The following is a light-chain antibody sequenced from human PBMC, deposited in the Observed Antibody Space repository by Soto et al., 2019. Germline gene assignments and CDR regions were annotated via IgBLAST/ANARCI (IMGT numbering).Light chain of an antibody. CDR2: KAS. V-gene: IGKV1-5*03. CDR3: QQYGSFSPIT. CDR1: QTISSW. Sequence: DIQMTQSPSTLSGSVGDRVTITCRASQTISSWLAWYQQKPGKAPKLLIYKASTLKSGVPSRFSGSGSGTEFTLTISSLQPDDFATYYCQQYGSFSPITFGGGTKVDIK. J-gene: IGKJ4*01.